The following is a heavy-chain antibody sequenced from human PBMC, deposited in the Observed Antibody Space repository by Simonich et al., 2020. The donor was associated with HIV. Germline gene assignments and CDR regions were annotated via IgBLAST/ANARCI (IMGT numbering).Heavy chain of an antibody. CDR2: INPDSGAT. CDR1: GYTFIDYY. J-gene: IGHJ3*02. V-gene: IGHV1-2*02. D-gene: IGHD6-6*01. CDR3: ATHGPGSSSSALDI. Sequence: QVQLVQSGAEVKKPGASVEVSCKASGYTFIDYYIHWVRQAPGQGLEWMGWINPDSGATEFAQKFQGRVTLTRDTSITTAYMEVSRLTSDDTAVYYCATHGPGSSSSALDIWGQGTIITVSS.